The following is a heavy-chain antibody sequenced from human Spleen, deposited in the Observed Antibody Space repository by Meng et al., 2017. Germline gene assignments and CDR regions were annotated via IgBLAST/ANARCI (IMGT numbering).Heavy chain of an antibody. D-gene: IGHD5-12*01. CDR1: GYIFTKYY. V-gene: IGHV1-46*01. Sequence: ASVKVSCKASGYIFTKYYMNWVRQAPGQGLEWMGIINPNGGDPGYAQKFQGRVSMTRDTSTNTVYMELSGLRSEDTAVYYCARDGVEGDSGYDFDYWGQGTPVTVSS. CDR3: ARDGVEGDSGYDFDY. J-gene: IGHJ4*02. CDR2: INPNGGDP.